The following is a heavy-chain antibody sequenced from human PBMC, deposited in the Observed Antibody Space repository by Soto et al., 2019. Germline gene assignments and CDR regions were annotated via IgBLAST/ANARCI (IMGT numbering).Heavy chain of an antibody. Sequence: EVRLVESGGGLVQPGGSLRVSCVVSGFTLSDYYMDWVRQAPGEGLEWLARSRSQIKSYRTEYAASVRDRSVVSREDSTSSFLLQRNSLKTDDTAIYYCARGGKEHLTQWFIDDWGQGTLVTDSS. CDR1: GFTLSDYY. CDR3: ARGGKEHLTQWFIDD. V-gene: IGHV3-72*01. CDR2: SRSQIKSYRT. D-gene: IGHD3-22*01. J-gene: IGHJ4*02.